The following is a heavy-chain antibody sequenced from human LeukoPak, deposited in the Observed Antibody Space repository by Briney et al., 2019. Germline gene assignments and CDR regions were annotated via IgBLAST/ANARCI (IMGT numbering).Heavy chain of an antibody. J-gene: IGHJ6*03. CDR3: AKAPLTHCSSTSCYYYYMDV. CDR2: ISGSGGST. Sequence: PGGSLRLSCAASGFTFSSYAMGWVRQAPGKGLEWVSAISGSGGSTYYADSVKGRFAISRDNSKNTLYLQMNSLRAEDTAVYYCAKAPLTHCSSTSCYYYYMDVWGKGTTVTVSS. D-gene: IGHD2-2*01. V-gene: IGHV3-23*01. CDR1: GFTFSSYA.